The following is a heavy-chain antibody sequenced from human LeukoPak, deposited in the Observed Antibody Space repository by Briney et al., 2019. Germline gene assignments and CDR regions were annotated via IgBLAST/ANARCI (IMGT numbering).Heavy chain of an antibody. J-gene: IGHJ4*02. Sequence: GGSLRLSCAASGFAISKYWMAWVRQAPGKGLEWVANIEEDGSQKHYVDSVKGRFTISRDNGKNSVYLQMRSLRVDDTAVFYCTRVKARSTGPGAIANWGRGTQVVVSS. CDR3: TRVKARSTGPGAIAN. V-gene: IGHV3-7*01. CDR2: IEEDGSQK. CDR1: GFAISKYW. D-gene: IGHD2-21*01.